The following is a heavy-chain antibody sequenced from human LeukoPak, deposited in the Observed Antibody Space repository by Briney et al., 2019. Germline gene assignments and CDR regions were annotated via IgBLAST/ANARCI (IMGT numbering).Heavy chain of an antibody. D-gene: IGHD6-13*01. J-gene: IGHJ3*02. Sequence: PSETLSLTCTVSGGSISGYYWSWIRQAPGKGLEWIGYIYYSGSTNYNPSLKSRVTISVDTSKNQFSLKLSSVTAADTAVYYCTRDGHSSWEVSYAFDIWGQGTMITVSS. V-gene: IGHV4-59*01. CDR2: IYYSGST. CDR3: TRDGHSSWEVSYAFDI. CDR1: GGSISGYY.